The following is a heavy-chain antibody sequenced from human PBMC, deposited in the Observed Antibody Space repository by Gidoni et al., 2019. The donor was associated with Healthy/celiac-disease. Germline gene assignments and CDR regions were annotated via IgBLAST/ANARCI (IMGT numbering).Heavy chain of an antibody. J-gene: IGHJ6*03. CDR2: INHSGST. D-gene: IGHD3-10*01. CDR1: GGSFSGYY. CDR3: AREGVYYYGSGRLYYYYYMDV. V-gene: IGHV4-34*01. Sequence: QVQLQQWGAGLLKPSETLSLTCAVYGGSFSGYYWIWIRQPPGKGLEWIGEINHSGSTNYNPSLKSRVTISVDTSKNQFSLKLSSVTAADTAVYYCAREGVYYYGSGRLYYYYYMDVWGKGTTVTVSS.